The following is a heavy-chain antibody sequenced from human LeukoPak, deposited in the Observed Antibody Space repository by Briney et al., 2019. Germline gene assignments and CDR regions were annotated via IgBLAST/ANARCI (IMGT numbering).Heavy chain of an antibody. J-gene: IGHJ4*02. V-gene: IGHV3-30*19. CDR3: ARDPLVRTIISTLDE. CDR1: GFTFTNCG. D-gene: IGHD3-10*01. CDR2: MSSDGSNT. Sequence: GGSLRLSCAASGFTFTNCGMHWVRQAPVRGLEWVAVMSSDGSNTYYADSVKGRFSIFRDNSKNTLFLQMNSLRTEDTAMYYCARDPLVRTIISTLDEWGQGALVTVSS.